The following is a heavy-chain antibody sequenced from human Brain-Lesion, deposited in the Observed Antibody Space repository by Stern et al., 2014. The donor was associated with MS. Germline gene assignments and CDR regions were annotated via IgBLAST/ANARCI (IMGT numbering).Heavy chain of an antibody. CDR3: ARGDHRNSYDSSGYYYFVFDV. Sequence: QLQLQESGSGLVKPSQTLSLTCAVSDDSLNSVVYSWSWIRQPPGKGLEWIGSIYHIGSSYFSPSLKSRVTISVDGSKNQFSLKLSSVTAADTAVYYCARGDHRNSYDSSGYYYFVFDVWGQGTMVTVSS. V-gene: IGHV4-30-2*01. D-gene: IGHD3-22*01. CDR1: DDSLNSVVYS. J-gene: IGHJ3*01. CDR2: IYHIGSS.